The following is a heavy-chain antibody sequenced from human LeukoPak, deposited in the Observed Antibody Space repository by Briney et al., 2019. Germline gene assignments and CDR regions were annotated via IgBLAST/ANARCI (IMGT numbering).Heavy chain of an antibody. CDR3: ARGGVTYYGMDV. CDR2: KTRSGQTT. D-gene: IGHD5-18*01. V-gene: IGHV3-48*03. CDR1: GFTLSDYE. J-gene: IGHJ6*02. Sequence: PGGTLTLSCAASGFTLSDYEMNWVRRAPGRGLEGVSYKTRSGQTTYYADSVKGRFTISRDHAKNPLFLQLNTLRAEDTAVYYSARGGVTYYGMDVWGQGTTVIVSS.